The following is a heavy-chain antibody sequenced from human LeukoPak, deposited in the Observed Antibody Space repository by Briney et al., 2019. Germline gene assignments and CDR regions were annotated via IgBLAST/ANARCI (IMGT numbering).Heavy chain of an antibody. V-gene: IGHV4-4*02. CDR2: IYHSGST. CDR3: ARGALTAATYYFDY. D-gene: IGHD4/OR15-4a*01. CDR1: GGSISSSNW. J-gene: IGHJ4*02. Sequence: SETLSLTCAVSGGSISSSNWWSWVRQPPGKGLEWIGEIYHSGSTNYNPSLKSRVTISVDKSKNQFSLKLSSVTAADTAVYYCARGALTAATYYFDYWGQGTLVTVSS.